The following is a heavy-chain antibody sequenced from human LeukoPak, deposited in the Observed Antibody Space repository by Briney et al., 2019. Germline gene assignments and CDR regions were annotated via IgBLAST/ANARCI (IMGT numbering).Heavy chain of an antibody. D-gene: IGHD5-12*01. Sequence: ASVKVSCKASGYTFTGYYTHWVRQAPGQGLEWMGWINPNSGGTNYAQKFQGRVTMTRDTSISTAYMELSRLRSDDTAVYYCARAEDGYDLNYFDYWGQGTLVTVSS. CDR1: GYTFTGYY. V-gene: IGHV1-2*02. CDR3: ARAEDGYDLNYFDY. CDR2: INPNSGGT. J-gene: IGHJ4*02.